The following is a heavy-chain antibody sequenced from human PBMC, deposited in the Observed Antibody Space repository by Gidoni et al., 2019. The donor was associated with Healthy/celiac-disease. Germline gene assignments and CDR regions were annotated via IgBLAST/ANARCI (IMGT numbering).Heavy chain of an antibody. J-gene: IGHJ4*02. Sequence: QVQLQESGPGLVRPSETLSLTCTVSGGTVSSGSYYWSWIRQPPGKGLEWIGYIYYSGSTNYNPSLKSRVTISVDTSKNQFSLKLSSVTAADTAVYYCARSYDSSGYFVPLWDYWGQGTLVTVSS. D-gene: IGHD3-22*01. V-gene: IGHV4-61*01. CDR2: IYYSGST. CDR1: GGTVSSGSYY. CDR3: ARSYDSSGYFVPLWDY.